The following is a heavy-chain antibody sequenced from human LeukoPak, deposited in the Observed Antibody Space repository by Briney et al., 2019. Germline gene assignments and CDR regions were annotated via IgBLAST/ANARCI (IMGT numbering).Heavy chain of an antibody. CDR2: IIPIFGTA. V-gene: IGHV1-69*05. CDR1: GGTFSSYA. CDR3: ARYGGNSPAFDY. Sequence: GASVKVSCKASGGTFSSYAISWVRQAPGQGLEWMGGIIPIFGTANYAQKFQGRVTITTDESTSTAYMELSSLRSEDTAVYYCARYGGNSPAFDYWGQGTLVTVSS. D-gene: IGHD4-23*01. J-gene: IGHJ4*02.